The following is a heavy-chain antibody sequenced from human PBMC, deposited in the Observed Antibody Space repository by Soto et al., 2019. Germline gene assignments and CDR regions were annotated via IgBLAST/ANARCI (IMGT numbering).Heavy chain of an antibody. CDR1: GGSFSGYY. D-gene: IGHD3-16*01. Sequence: SETLSLTCAVYGGSFSGYYWSWIRQPPGKGLEWIGEINHSGSTNYNPSLKSRVTISVDTSKNQFTLKLSSVTAADTAVYYCATSYDNAWYTYWGQGTQVTVSS. J-gene: IGHJ4*02. CDR3: ATSYDNAWYTY. V-gene: IGHV4-34*01. CDR2: INHSGST.